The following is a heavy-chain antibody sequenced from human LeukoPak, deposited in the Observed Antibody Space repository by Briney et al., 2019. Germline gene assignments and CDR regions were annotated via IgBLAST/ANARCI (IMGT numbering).Heavy chain of an antibody. Sequence: GRSLRLSCAASGFTFSSYGKHWVRQAPGKGLEWVAVISYDGSNKYYADSVKGRFTISRDNSKNTLYLQMNSLRAEDTAVYYCAKGGIDSSGPWWYFDLWGRGTLATVSS. CDR1: GFTFSSYG. CDR3: AKGGIDSSGPWWYFDL. CDR2: ISYDGSNK. V-gene: IGHV3-30*18. D-gene: IGHD6-19*01. J-gene: IGHJ2*01.